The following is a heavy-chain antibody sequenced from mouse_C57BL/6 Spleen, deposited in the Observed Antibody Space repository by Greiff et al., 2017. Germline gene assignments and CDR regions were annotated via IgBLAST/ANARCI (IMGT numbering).Heavy chain of an antibody. D-gene: IGHD2-2*01. CDR1: GFNIKDDY. Sequence: EVQLQQSGAELVRPGASVKLSCTASGFNIKDDYMHWVKQRPEQGLEWIGWIDPENGDPEYASKFQGKATITADTASNTAFLQPSSLTSEDTAVYYCTAPVIHYGYDWVFAYWGQGTLVTVSA. J-gene: IGHJ3*01. V-gene: IGHV14-4*01. CDR2: IDPENGDP. CDR3: TAPVIHYGYDWVFAY.